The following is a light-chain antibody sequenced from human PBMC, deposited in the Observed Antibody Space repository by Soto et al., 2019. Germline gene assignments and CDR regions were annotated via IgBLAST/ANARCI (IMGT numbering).Light chain of an antibody. Sequence: EIVMTQSPATLSMSPGERATLSCRASQSVSSNLAWYQQKPGQAPRLLIYGASTRAPGRPARFSGSGSGTEFPLTISGLQSEDFAVYYCQQYNNWRPWTFGRGTKVELK. V-gene: IGKV3-15*01. CDR3: QQYNNWRPWT. CDR1: QSVSSN. J-gene: IGKJ1*01. CDR2: GAS.